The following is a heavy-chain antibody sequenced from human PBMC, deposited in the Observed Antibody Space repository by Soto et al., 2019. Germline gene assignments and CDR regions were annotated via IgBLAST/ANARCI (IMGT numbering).Heavy chain of an antibody. CDR1: GFSFSNSA. Sequence: PGGSLGLSCAASGFSFSNSAMSWVRQAPGKGLEWVSSINGNGGTTYYADSVRGRFTVSRDNSKNTLFLQMNSLRADDTAVYYCANGYTSGYFYWGQGTLVTVSS. D-gene: IGHD3-22*01. CDR2: INGNGGTT. J-gene: IGHJ4*02. V-gene: IGHV3-23*01. CDR3: ANGYTSGYFY.